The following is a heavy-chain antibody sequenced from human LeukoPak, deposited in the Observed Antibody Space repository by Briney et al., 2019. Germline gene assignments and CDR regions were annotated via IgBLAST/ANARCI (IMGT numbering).Heavy chain of an antibody. CDR3: VKDIGSGSYRYGGYFDY. D-gene: IGHD1-26*01. J-gene: IGHJ4*02. CDR2: IGRNSDST. CDR1: GFPFDDKA. Sequence: GRSLRLSCAASGFPFDDKAMHWVRQAPGKGLEWVAGIGRNSDSTGYADSVKGRFTISRDNAKNSLYLQMNSLRAEDMALYYCVKDIGSGSYRYGGYFDYWGQGTLVTVSS. V-gene: IGHV3-9*03.